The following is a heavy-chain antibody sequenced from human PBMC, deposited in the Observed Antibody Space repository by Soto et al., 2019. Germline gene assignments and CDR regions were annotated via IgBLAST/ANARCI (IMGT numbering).Heavy chain of an antibody. CDR3: ASGSTVYFDY. Sequence: GESLKISCRGSTYSFTSYWIAWVRQLPGKGLEWMGIIYPGDSDTRYSPSFQGQVTISADKSISTAYLQWSSLKASDTAMYYCASGSTVYFDYWGQGTLVTVSS. CDR2: IYPGDSDT. J-gene: IGHJ4*02. CDR1: TYSFTSYW. D-gene: IGHD3-10*01. V-gene: IGHV5-51*01.